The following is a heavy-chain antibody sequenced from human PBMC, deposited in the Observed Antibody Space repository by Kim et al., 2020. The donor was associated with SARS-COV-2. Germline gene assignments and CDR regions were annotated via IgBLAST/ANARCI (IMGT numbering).Heavy chain of an antibody. CDR2: IIPIFGTA. V-gene: IGHV1-69*13. D-gene: IGHD3-10*01. CDR1: GGTFSSYA. CDR3: ARGPLKHQRRITFFDY. Sequence: SVKVSCKASGGTFSSYAISWVRQAPGQGLEWMGGIIPIFGTANYAQKFQGRVTITADESTSTAYMELSSLRSEDTAVYYCARGPLKHQRRITFFDYWGQGTLVTVSS. J-gene: IGHJ4*02.